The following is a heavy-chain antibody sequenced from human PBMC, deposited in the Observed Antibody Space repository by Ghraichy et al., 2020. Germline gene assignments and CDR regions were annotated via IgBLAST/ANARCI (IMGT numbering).Heavy chain of an antibody. CDR1: GGSVSSGNYY. J-gene: IGHJ5*01. CDR2: IYYSGST. Sequence: SETLSLTCTVSGGSVSSGNYYWSWIRQPPGMGLEWIAYIYYSGSTNYNPSLKSGFTISVDTSKNQFSLKLSSVTAADTAVYYCARIYSSGWFDYWGQGTLVTVSS. V-gene: IGHV4-61*01. D-gene: IGHD6-19*01. CDR3: ARIYSSGWFDY.